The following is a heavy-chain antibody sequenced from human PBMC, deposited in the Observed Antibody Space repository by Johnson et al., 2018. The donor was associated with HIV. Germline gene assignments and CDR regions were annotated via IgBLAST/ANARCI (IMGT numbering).Heavy chain of an antibody. CDR1: GFIFSNYW. V-gene: IGHV3-74*02. J-gene: IGHJ3*02. D-gene: IGHD3-10*01. Sequence: VQLVESGGDSVQPGGSLRLSCAASGFIFSNYWMHWVRQAPGKGLIWVACIKTDGSDTNYADSVKGRFTISRDNAKNTVYLQMDSLRDEDMAVHYCARGALGFFDIWGKGTMVTVS. CDR3: ARGALGFFDI. CDR2: IKTDGSDT.